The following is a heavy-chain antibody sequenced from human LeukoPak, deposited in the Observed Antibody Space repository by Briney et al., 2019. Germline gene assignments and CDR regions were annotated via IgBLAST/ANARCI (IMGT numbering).Heavy chain of an antibody. CDR1: GFTFSSYG. CDR2: IWYDGSNK. V-gene: IGHV3-33*01. J-gene: IGHJ3*02. Sequence: GGSLRLSCAASGFTFSSYGMHWVRQAPGKGLEWVAVIWYDGSNKYYADSVKGRFTISRDNSKNTLYLQMNSLRAEDTAVYYCARAGLPYIAVAGTFDIWGQGTMVTVFS. D-gene: IGHD6-19*01. CDR3: ARAGLPYIAVAGTFDI.